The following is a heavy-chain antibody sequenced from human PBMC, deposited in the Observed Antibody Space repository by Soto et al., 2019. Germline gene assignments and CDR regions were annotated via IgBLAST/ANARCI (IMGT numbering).Heavy chain of an antibody. CDR1: GYTFTSYG. CDR3: ARTSYYDFWRGYYNYFDY. D-gene: IGHD3-3*01. Sequence: ASVKVSCKAGGYTFTSYGISWVLRAPGEGLEWMGWISAYNSNTNYAQKLQGRVTMTTDTSTRTAYMELRSLRSDDTAVYYCARTSYYDFWRGYYNYFDYWGQRTLVTVSS. CDR2: ISAYNSNT. V-gene: IGHV1-18*01. J-gene: IGHJ4*02.